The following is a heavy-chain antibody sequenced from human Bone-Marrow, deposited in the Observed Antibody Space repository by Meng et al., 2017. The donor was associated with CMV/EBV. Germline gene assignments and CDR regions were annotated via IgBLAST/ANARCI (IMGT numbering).Heavy chain of an antibody. D-gene: IGHD3-10*01. CDR2: IYHSGGT. V-gene: IGHV4-38-2*02. CDR3: ARDSPPYGSGSYYSPAHYGMDF. Sequence: SETLSLTCTVSGYSISSGYYWGWIRQPPGKGLEWIGSIYHSGGTYYNPSLKSRVTISVDTSKNQFSLKLSSVTAADTAVYYCARDSPPYGSGSYYSPAHYGMDFWGQGATVTGSS. J-gene: IGHJ6*01. CDR1: GYSISSGYY.